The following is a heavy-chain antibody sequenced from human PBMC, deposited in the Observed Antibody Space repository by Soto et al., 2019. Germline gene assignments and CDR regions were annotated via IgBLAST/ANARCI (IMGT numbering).Heavy chain of an antibody. CDR3: ASAPEWFGESSTWLYYYYYYGMDV. V-gene: IGHV3-21*01. CDR1: GFTFSSYS. J-gene: IGHJ6*02. D-gene: IGHD3-10*01. Sequence: EVQLVESGGGLVKPGGSLRLSCAASGFTFSSYSMNWVRQAPGKGLEWVSSISSSSSYIYYADSVKGRFTISRDNAKNSLYLQTNSLRAEDTAVYYCASAPEWFGESSTWLYYYYYYGMDVWGQGTTVTVSS. CDR2: ISSSSSYI.